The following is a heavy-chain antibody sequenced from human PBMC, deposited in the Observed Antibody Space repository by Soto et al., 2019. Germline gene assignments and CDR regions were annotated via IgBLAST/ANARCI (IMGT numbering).Heavy chain of an antibody. D-gene: IGHD5-12*01. J-gene: IGHJ3*02. V-gene: IGHV4-31*03. CDR2: IYNSATT. Sequence: PSETLSLTCTVSGGSISTGGYYWSWIRQHPGKGLEWIGYIYNSATTYYNPSLKSRVTISVDTSKNQFSLKLSSVTVADTAAYYCARVREYSGYGNAFDIWGQGTMVTVSS. CDR3: ARVREYSGYGNAFDI. CDR1: GGSISTGGYY.